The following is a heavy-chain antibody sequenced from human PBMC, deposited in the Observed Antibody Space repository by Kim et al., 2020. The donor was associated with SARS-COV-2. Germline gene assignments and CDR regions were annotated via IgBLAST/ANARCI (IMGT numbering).Heavy chain of an antibody. D-gene: IGHD6-19*01. Sequence: TLSLTCAASGFTFSSYWMTWVRQAPGKGLEWVANIKQDGNQKYYVDSVKGRFTISRDNAKNSLYLQMNSLRAEDTAVYYCARDGDLYSSGKDAFDIWGQGTMVTVSS. CDR1: GFTFSSYW. CDR2: IKQDGNQK. V-gene: IGHV3-7*01. CDR3: ARDGDLYSSGKDAFDI. J-gene: IGHJ3*02.